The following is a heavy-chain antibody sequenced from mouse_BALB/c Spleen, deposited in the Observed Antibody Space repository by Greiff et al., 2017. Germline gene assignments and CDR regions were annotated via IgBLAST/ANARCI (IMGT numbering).Heavy chain of an antibody. J-gene: IGHJ4*01. CDR1: GFSLTSYG. CDR2: IWAGGST. V-gene: IGHV2-9*02. CDR3: AREGTTVVATPHYYAMDY. Sequence: VMLVESGPGLVAPSQSLSITCTVSGFSLTSYGVHWVRQPPGKGLEWLGVIWAGGSTNYNSALMSRLSISKDNSKSQVFLKMNSLQTDDTAMYYCAREGTTVVATPHYYAMDYWGQGTSVTVSS. D-gene: IGHD1-1*01.